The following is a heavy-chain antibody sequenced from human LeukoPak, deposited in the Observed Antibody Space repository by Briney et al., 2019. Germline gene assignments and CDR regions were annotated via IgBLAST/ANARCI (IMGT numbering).Heavy chain of an antibody. CDR2: INPSGGST. CDR1: GYTFTSYY. Sequence: GASVKVSCKASGYTFTSYYMHWVRQAPGQGLEWMGIINPSGGSTSYAQKFQGRVTMTRDMSTSTVYMELSSLRSEDTAVYYCARDPGPYGDYMDVWGKGTTVTVSS. D-gene: IGHD1-1*01. J-gene: IGHJ6*03. CDR3: ARDPGPYGDYMDV. V-gene: IGHV1-46*01.